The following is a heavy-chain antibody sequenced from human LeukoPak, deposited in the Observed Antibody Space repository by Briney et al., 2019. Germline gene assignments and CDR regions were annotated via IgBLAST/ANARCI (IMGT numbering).Heavy chain of an antibody. Sequence: GASVKVPCKASGGTFSSYAISWVRQAPGQGLEWMGRIIPILGIANYAQKFQGRVTITADKSTSTAYMELSSLRSEDTAVYYCASGAYYGGNSVLGYFDYWGQGTLVTVSS. CDR2: IIPILGIA. CDR1: GGTFSSYA. CDR3: ASGAYYGGNSVLGYFDY. D-gene: IGHD4-23*01. J-gene: IGHJ4*02. V-gene: IGHV1-69*04.